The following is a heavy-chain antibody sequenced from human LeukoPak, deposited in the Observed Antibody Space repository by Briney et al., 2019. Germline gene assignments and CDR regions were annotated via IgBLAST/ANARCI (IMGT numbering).Heavy chain of an antibody. CDR3: ASYQEYYYDSSGQTEQKYYFDY. J-gene: IGHJ4*02. Sequence: AASVKVSCKASGGTFSSYAISWVRQAPGQGLEWMGRIIPILGIANYAQKFQGRVTITADKSTSTAYMELSSLRSEDTAVYYCASYQEYYYDSSGQTEQKYYFDYWGQGTLVTVSS. V-gene: IGHV1-69*04. CDR2: IIPILGIA. D-gene: IGHD3-22*01. CDR1: GGTFSSYA.